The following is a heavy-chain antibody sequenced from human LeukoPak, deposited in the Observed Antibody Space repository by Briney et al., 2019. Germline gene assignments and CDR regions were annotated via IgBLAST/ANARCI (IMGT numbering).Heavy chain of an antibody. V-gene: IGHV1-2*02. D-gene: IGHD2-2*01. CDR1: GYTFTGYY. CDR2: INPNSGGT. CDR3: ARVRGYCSSTSCYQEGAFDI. J-gene: IGHJ3*02. Sequence: ASVKVSCKASGYTFTGYYMHWVRQAPGQGLEWMGWINPNSGGTNYAHKFQGRVTMTRDTSISTAYMELSRLRSDDTAVYYCARVRGYCSSTSCYQEGAFDIWGQGTMVTVSS.